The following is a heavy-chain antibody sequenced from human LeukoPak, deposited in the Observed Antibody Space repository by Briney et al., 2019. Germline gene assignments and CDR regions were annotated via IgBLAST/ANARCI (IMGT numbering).Heavy chain of an antibody. D-gene: IGHD2-2*01. CDR2: MNPNSGNT. CDR3: ARGKLWDIVVVPAANFWFDP. V-gene: IGHV1-8*01. CDR1: GYTLTSYD. J-gene: IGHJ5*02. Sequence: ASVKVSCKASGYTLTSYDINWVRQATGQGLEWMGWMNPNSGNTGYAQKFQGTVTMTRNTSISTAYMELSSLRSEDTAVYYCARGKLWDIVVVPAANFWFDPWGQGTLVTVSS.